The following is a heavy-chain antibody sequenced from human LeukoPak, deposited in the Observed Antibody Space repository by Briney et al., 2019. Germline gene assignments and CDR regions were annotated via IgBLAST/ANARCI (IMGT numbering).Heavy chain of an antibody. J-gene: IGHJ6*02. CDR3: AYYYYGMDV. CDR2: IYYSGST. Sequence: SETLSLTCTVSGGSISSYYWSWIRQPPGKGLEWIGYIYYSGSTNYNPSLKSRVTISVDTSKNQFSLKLSSVTAADTAAYYCAYYYYGMDVWGQGTTVTVSS. CDR1: GGSISSYY. V-gene: IGHV4-59*01.